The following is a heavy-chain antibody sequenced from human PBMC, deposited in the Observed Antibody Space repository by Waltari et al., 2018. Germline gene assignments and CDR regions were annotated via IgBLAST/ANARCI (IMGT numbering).Heavy chain of an antibody. V-gene: IGHV1-2*06. CDR2: INPNSGGT. CDR1: GYTFTGYY. D-gene: IGHD3-10*01. Sequence: QVQLVQSGAEVKKPGASVKVSCKASGYTFTGYYMHWVRQAPGQGLEWMGRINPNSGGTNYAQKFQGRVTMTRDTSISTAYMELSRLRSDDTAVYYCARHGITMVRGVISGWFDPWGQGTLVTVSS. J-gene: IGHJ5*02. CDR3: ARHGITMVRGVISGWFDP.